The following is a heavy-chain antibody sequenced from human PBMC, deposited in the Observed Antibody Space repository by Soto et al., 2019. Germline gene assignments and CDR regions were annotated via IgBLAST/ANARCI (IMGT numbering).Heavy chain of an antibody. CDR3: ARAIWVGGPLDP. D-gene: IGHD3-10*01. CDR1: GFTFSSYA. CDR2: ISGSGGST. V-gene: IGHV3-23*01. J-gene: IGHJ5*02. Sequence: PGGSLRLSCAASGFTFSSYAMSWVRQAPGKGLEWVSAISGSGGSTYYADSVKGRFTISRHNPKNTLFLQMNSVRAEDTAVYYCARAIWVGGPLDPWGQGTLVTVSS.